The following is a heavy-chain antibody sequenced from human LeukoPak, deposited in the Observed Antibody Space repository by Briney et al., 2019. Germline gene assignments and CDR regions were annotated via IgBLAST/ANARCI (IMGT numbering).Heavy chain of an antibody. J-gene: IGHJ6*02. CDR3: ATDAKSIAARWGPYYGMDV. D-gene: IGHD6-6*01. CDR1: GYTLTELS. Sequence: ASVKVSCKVSGYTLTELSMHWVRQAPGKGLEWMGGFDPEDGETIYAQKFQGRVPMTEDTSTDTAYMELSSLRSEDTAVYYCATDAKSIAARWGPYYGMDVWGQGTTVTVSS. V-gene: IGHV1-24*01. CDR2: FDPEDGET.